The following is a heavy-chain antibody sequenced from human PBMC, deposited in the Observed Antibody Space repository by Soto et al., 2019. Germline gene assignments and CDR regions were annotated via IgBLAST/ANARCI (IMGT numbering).Heavy chain of an antibody. V-gene: IGHV3-33*02. Sequence: LVESGGDGVQPGGSLKLSCTASGFVFNKFGINWVRQAPGKGLEWVGLISYDGKHEYYSDYAKGRFTISRDDSTNTVSMQMNSLRVEDTAVYYCAKDTITNFQGGCYYGLEVWGQGTTVTVSS. D-gene: IGHD2-2*01. J-gene: IGHJ6*02. CDR1: GFVFNKFG. CDR2: ISYDGKHE. CDR3: AKDTITNFQGGCYYGLEV.